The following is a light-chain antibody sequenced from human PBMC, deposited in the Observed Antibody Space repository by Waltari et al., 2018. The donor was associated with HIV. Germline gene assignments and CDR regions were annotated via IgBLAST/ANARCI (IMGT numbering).Light chain of an antibody. CDR2: SNN. Sequence: QSVLTQPPSASGTPGQRVTISCSGSSSNIGSNTVNWYQQLPGTAPKLLIYSNNQRPSGVPARFSGSKSGTSASLAISGLQSEDEADYYCAAWDDSLNGPGVVFGGGTKLTVL. CDR3: AAWDDSLNGPGVV. CDR1: SSNIGSNT. J-gene: IGLJ2*01. V-gene: IGLV1-44*01.